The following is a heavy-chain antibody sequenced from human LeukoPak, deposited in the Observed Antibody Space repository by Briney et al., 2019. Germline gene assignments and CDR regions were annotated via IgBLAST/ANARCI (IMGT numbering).Heavy chain of an antibody. CDR3: AKGYSSDIDY. D-gene: IGHD3-10*01. Sequence: SGGSLRLSCAASGFTFSSYGMHWVRQAPGKGLEWVAFIRYDGSNKYYADSVKGRFTISRDNSKNTLYLQMNSLRAEDTAVYYCAKGYSSDIDYWGQGTLVTVSS. J-gene: IGHJ4*02. CDR2: IRYDGSNK. CDR1: GFTFSSYG. V-gene: IGHV3-30*02.